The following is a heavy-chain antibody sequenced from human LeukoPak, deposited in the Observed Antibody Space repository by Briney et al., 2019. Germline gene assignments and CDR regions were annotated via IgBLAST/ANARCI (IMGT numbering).Heavy chain of an antibody. CDR1: GFTFDDYA. J-gene: IGHJ4*02. Sequence: GRSLRLSCAASGFTFDDYAMHWVRQAPGKGLEWVSGISWNSGSIGYADSVKGRFTISRDNAKNSLYLQMNSLRAEDTALYYCAKDSTYSGSYFDYWGQGTLVTVSS. CDR2: ISWNSGSI. D-gene: IGHD1-26*01. CDR3: AKDSTYSGSYFDY. V-gene: IGHV3-9*01.